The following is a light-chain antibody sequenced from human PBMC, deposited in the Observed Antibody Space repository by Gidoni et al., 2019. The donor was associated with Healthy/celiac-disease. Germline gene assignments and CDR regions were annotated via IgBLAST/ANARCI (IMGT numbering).Light chain of an antibody. J-gene: IGKJ2*01. V-gene: IGKV3-11*01. CDR1: QSVSSY. CDR2: DAS. CDR3: QQRSNWPPPMST. Sequence: EIVLTQSPATLSLSPGERATLPCRASQSVSSYLDWYQQKPGQAPRLLIYDASNSATGIPARFSGSGSGTDFTLTISSLEPEDFAVYYGQQRSNWPPPMSTFGQGTKLEIK.